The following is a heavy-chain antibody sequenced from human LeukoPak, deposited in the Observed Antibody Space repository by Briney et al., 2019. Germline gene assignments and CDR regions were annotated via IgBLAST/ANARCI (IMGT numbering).Heavy chain of an antibody. CDR2: INHSGST. V-gene: IGHV4-34*01. CDR3: ARDGYNYNWFDP. J-gene: IGHJ5*02. D-gene: IGHD5-24*01. CDR1: GGSFSGYY. Sequence: SETLSLTCAVYGGSFSGYYWSWIRQPPGEGREWIGEINHSGSTNYNPSLKSRVTISVDTSKNQFSLKLSSVTAADTAVYYCARDGYNYNWFDPWGQGTLVTVSS.